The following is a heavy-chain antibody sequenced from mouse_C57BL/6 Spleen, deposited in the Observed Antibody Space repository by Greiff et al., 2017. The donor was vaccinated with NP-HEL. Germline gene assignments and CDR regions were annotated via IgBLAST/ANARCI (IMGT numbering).Heavy chain of an antibody. CDR1: GFTFSDYG. V-gene: IGHV5-17*01. CDR2: ISSGSSTI. CDR3: AWSQDYDKEFAY. Sequence: EVQGVESGGGLVKPGGSLKLSCAASGFTFSDYGMHWVRQAPEKGLEWVAYISSGSSTIYYADTVKGRFTISRDNAKNTLFLQMTSLRSEDTAMYYCAWSQDYDKEFAYWGQGTLVTVSA. J-gene: IGHJ3*01. D-gene: IGHD2-4*01.